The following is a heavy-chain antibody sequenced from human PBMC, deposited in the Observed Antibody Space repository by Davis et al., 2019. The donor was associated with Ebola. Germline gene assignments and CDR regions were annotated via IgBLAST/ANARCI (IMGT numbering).Heavy chain of an antibody. J-gene: IGHJ6*04. CDR2: ISGYNGDT. V-gene: IGHV1-18*01. CDR3: ARDLSFFIASGWATDYYAYGMDV. D-gene: IGHD6-19*01. Sequence: AASVKVSCKASSYIFTTYGINWVRQAPGQGLEWMGWISGYNGDTKYAQKFQGRVTMTTDTSTNTVYMELRSLRSDDTAVYYCARDLSFFIASGWATDYYAYGMDVWGKGTPVTVSS. CDR1: SYIFTTYG.